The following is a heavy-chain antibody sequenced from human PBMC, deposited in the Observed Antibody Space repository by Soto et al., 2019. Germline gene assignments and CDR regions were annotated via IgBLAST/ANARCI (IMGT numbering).Heavy chain of an antibody. CDR1: GASIASSITDHY. D-gene: IGHD3-22*01. CDR3: ARERYFDTRGLSSYYFDS. Sequence: QVQLQESGPGLVRPSETLSLTCTVSGASIASSITDHYGRRIRQSPRKGLGWIVYVLYSGHTTYNPSLKRRVSISVDRSMNQFSLRLNSVPAAVTAVYYCARERYFDTRGLSSYYFDSWGQGALVTVSS. CDR2: VLYSGHT. J-gene: IGHJ4*02. V-gene: IGHV4-59*11.